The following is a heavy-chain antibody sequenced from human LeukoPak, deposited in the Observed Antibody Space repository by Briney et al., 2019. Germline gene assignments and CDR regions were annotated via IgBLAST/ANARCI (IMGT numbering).Heavy chain of an antibody. D-gene: IGHD6-19*01. CDR1: GFTFSSYS. Sequence: GGSLRLSCAASGFTFSSYSMTWVRQAPGKGLEWVSSISSSSSYIYYADSVKGRFTISRDNAKNSLYLQMNSLRAEDTAVYYCARDGRIAVAGTDYWGQGTLVTVSS. CDR3: ARDGRIAVAGTDY. V-gene: IGHV3-21*01. J-gene: IGHJ4*02. CDR2: ISSSSSYI.